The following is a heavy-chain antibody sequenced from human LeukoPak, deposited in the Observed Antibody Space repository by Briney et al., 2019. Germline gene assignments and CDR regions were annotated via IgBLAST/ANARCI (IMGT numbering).Heavy chain of an antibody. CDR2: IYTSGST. V-gene: IGHV4-61*02. CDR1: GGSISSGSYY. CDR3: AIVWVGVVDY. D-gene: IGHD3-3*01. J-gene: IGHJ4*02. Sequence: SQTLSLTCTVSGGSISSGSYYWSWIRQPAGKGLEWIGRIYTSGSTNYNPSLKSRVTISVDTSKNQFSLKLSSVTAADTAVYYCAIVWVGVVDYWGQGTLVTVSS.